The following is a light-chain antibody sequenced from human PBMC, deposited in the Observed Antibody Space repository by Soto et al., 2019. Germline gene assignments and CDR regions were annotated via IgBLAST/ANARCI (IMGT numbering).Light chain of an antibody. V-gene: IGKV1-5*03. CDR1: QSISSW. CDR3: RQYGSSPGT. J-gene: IGKJ1*01. Sequence: DIQMTQSPSTLSASVGDRVTITCRASQSISSWLAWYQQKPGKAPKLLIYKASSLESGVPSRFSGSGSGTEFTLTISRLEPEDFAVYYCRQYGSSPGTFGQGTKVDIK. CDR2: KAS.